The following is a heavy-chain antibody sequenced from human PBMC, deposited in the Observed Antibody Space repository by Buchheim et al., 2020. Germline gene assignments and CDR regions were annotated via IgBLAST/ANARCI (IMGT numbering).Heavy chain of an antibody. CDR3: VRGGPNSSGWTFDF. Sequence: QVHLVQSGAEVKKPGASVKVSCKASGYTLRSYAMHWVRQAPGQRPVWMGWINGGNDDTKYSQNFQGRVTITWDTFARTDYMELSSLRFEDTATYFCVRGGPNSSGWTFDFWGQGTL. CDR1: GYTLRSYA. J-gene: IGHJ4*02. V-gene: IGHV1-3*01. D-gene: IGHD6-19*01. CDR2: INGGNDDT.